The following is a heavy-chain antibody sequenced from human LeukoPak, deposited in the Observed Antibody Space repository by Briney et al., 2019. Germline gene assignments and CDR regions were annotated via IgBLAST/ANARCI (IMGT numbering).Heavy chain of an antibody. CDR3: ARSSPGPYCSSTSCSFDY. Sequence: GGSLRLSCAASGFTFSTYWINWLRQAPGKGLEWVANIKQDGSEKYYVDSVKGRFTISRDNAKNSLYLQMNSLRAEDTAVYYCARSSPGPYCSSTSCSFDYWGQGTLVTVSS. CDR2: IKQDGSEK. J-gene: IGHJ4*02. CDR1: GFTFSTYW. V-gene: IGHV3-7*01. D-gene: IGHD2-2*01.